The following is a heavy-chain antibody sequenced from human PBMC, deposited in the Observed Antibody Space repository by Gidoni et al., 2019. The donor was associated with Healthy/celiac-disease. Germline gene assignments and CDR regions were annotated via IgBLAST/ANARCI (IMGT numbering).Heavy chain of an antibody. CDR1: GGSFSGYY. CDR3: ARGIVVVTAIYRRYKFDP. D-gene: IGHD2-21*02. Sequence: QVQLQQWGAGLLKPSETLSLTCAVYGGSFSGYYWSWIRQPPGKGLEWIGEINHSGSTNYNPSLKSRVTISVDTSKNQFSLKLSSVTAADTAVYYCARGIVVVTAIYRRYKFDPWGQGTLVTVSS. CDR2: INHSGST. V-gene: IGHV4-34*01. J-gene: IGHJ5*02.